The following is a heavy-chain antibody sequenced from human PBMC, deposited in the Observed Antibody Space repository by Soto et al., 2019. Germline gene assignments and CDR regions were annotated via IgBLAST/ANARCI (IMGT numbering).Heavy chain of an antibody. CDR1: GFTFTRYS. V-gene: IGHV3-21*06. J-gene: IGHJ4*02. CDR3: ARESEDLTSNFDY. Sequence: GGFLRLSCAASGFTFTRYSMNWVRQAPGKGLEWVSSISSTTNYIYYGDSMKGRFTISRDNAKNSLYLEMNSLRAEDTAVYYCARESEDLTSNFDYWGQGTLVTSPQ. CDR2: ISSTTNYI.